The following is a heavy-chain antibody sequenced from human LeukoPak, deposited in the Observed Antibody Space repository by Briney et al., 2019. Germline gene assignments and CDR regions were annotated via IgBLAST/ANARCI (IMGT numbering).Heavy chain of an antibody. D-gene: IGHD6-13*01. J-gene: IGHJ4*02. CDR3: ARVSSSSWWALDY. CDR2: INTNGSST. Sequence: GGSLRLSCAASGFTFSSYWMHWVRQAPGKGLVWVSRINTNGSSTSYADSVKGRFTISRDNAKNTLYLQMNSLRAEDTAVYYCARVSSSSWWALDYWGQGTLVTVSS. CDR1: GFTFSSYW. V-gene: IGHV3-74*01.